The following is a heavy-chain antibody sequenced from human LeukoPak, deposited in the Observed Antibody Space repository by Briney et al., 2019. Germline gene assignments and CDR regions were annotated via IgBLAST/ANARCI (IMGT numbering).Heavy chain of an antibody. D-gene: IGHD3-9*01. V-gene: IGHV4-34*01. J-gene: IGHJ4*02. CDR1: GGFFSGYY. CDR3: ARRHGILTGYYGYYFDY. CDR2: INHSGST. Sequence: SETLSLTCAVYGGFFSGYYWSWIRQPPGKGLEWIGEINHSGSTNYNPSLKSRVTISVDTSKNQFSLKLSSVTAADTAVYYCARRHGILTGYYGYYFDYWGRGTLVTVSS.